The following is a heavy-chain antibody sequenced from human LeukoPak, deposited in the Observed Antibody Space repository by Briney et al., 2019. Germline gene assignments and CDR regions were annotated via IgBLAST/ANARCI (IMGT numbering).Heavy chain of an antibody. CDR2: INHSVTT. J-gene: IGHJ4*02. CDR1: GGPFNGYY. CDR3: ARGGSYPTSNDY. V-gene: IGHV4-34*01. D-gene: IGHD1-26*01. Sequence: SETLSLTCTIYGGPFNGYYWSWIRQPPGKGLEGIGEINHSVTTNYNPSLESRVTISVDTSKNQFSLKFSSMTAADTAVYYCARGGSYPTSNDYWGQGTLVTVSS.